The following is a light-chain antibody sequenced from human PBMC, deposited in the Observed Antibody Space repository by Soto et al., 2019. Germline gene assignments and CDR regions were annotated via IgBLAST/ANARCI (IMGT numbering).Light chain of an antibody. CDR3: QQRSNWPST. J-gene: IGKJ4*01. CDR2: DAF. CDR1: QSVRSY. V-gene: IGKV3-11*01. Sequence: EIVLTQSPVTLSLSPGERATLSCRASQSVRSYLDWYQQKPGQAPRLLTYDAFTRATGIPARFSASGSGTDFTLTISSLEPEDFAVYYCQQRSNWPSTFGGGTKVEIK.